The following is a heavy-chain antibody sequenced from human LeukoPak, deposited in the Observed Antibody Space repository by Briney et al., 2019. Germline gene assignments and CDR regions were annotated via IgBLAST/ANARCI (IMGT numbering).Heavy chain of an antibody. J-gene: IGHJ4*02. D-gene: IGHD6-13*01. V-gene: IGHV4-34*01. CDR2: INHSGST. CDR1: GGSFSGYY. Sequence: PSETLSLTCAVYGGSFSGYYWSWIRQPPGKGLEWIGEINHSGSTNYNPSLKSRVTISVDTSKNQFSLKLSSVTAADTAVYYCARGESSWYLDYWGQGTLVTVSS. CDR3: ARGESSWYLDY.